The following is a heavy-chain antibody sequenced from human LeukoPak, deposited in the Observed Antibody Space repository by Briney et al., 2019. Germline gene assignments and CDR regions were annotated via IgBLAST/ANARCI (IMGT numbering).Heavy chain of an antibody. D-gene: IGHD3-16*01. Sequence: SETLSLTCTVSDGSISSYYWSWIRQPPGKGLEWIGYIYYSGSTNYNPSLKSRVTISVDTSKNQFSLKLSSVTAADTAVYYCAREGGRAFDYWGQGTLVTVSS. J-gene: IGHJ4*02. V-gene: IGHV4-59*01. CDR2: IYYSGST. CDR1: DGSISSYY. CDR3: AREGGRAFDY.